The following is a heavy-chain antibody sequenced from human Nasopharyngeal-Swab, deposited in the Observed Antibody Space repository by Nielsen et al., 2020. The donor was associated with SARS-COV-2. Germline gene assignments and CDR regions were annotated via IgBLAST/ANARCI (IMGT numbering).Heavy chain of an antibody. CDR1: GFTFSDYY. D-gene: IGHD3-16*02. CDR3: AKVWGPTFGGVIVWPYYFDY. J-gene: IGHJ4*02. CDR2: ISTSGRTS. V-gene: IGHV3-11*01. Sequence: GESLKISCAASGFTFSDYYMAWVRQAPGKGLEWLSYISTSGRTSDSADSVKGRFTISRDNANNLLFLQMNSLRAEDTAVYYCAKVWGPTFGGVIVWPYYFDYWGQGTLVTVSS.